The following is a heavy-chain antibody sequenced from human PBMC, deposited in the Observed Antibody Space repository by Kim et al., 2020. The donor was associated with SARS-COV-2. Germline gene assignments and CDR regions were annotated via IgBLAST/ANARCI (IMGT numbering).Heavy chain of an antibody. D-gene: IGHD3-10*01. J-gene: IGHJ6*02. V-gene: IGHV3-30*18. CDR3: AKVNVANSGSYYNYYYYYGMDV. CDR1: GFTFSSYG. CDR2: ISYDGSNK. Sequence: GGSLRLSCAASGFTFSSYGMHWVRQAPGKGLEWVAVISYDGSNKYYADSVKGRFTISRDNSKNTLYLQMNSLRAEDTAVYYCAKVNVANSGSYYNYYYYYGMDVWGQGTTVTVSS.